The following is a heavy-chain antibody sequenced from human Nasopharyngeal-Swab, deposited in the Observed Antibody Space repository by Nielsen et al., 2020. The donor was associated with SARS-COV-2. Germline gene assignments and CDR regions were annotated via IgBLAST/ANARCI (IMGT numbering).Heavy chain of an antibody. Sequence: SETLSLTCAVYGGSFSGYYWSWIRQPPGKGLEWIGGINHSGSTNYNPSLKSRVTISVDTSKNQFSLKLSSVTAADTAVYYCASSPRQPPARGWYFDLWGRGTLVTVSS. V-gene: IGHV4-34*01. J-gene: IGHJ2*01. CDR3: ASSPRQPPARGWYFDL. CDR1: GGSFSGYY. CDR2: INHSGST. D-gene: IGHD2-2*01.